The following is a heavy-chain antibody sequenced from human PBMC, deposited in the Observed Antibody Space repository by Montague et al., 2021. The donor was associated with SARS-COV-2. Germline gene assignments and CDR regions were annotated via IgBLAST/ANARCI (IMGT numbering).Heavy chain of an antibody. V-gene: IGHV4-4*07. D-gene: IGHD2-2*01. CDR3: ARDVGVPLASPYSLFDP. CDR2: IYTSGST. CDR1: GGSISSYY. J-gene: IGHJ5*02. Sequence: SETMSLTCSVSGGSISSYYWSWIRQPAGKGLEWIGRIYTSGSTNFNPSLKSRVTMSLDTSKNQFSLTLTSVTAADTAVYYCARDVGVPLASPYSLFDPWGQGTLVTVSS.